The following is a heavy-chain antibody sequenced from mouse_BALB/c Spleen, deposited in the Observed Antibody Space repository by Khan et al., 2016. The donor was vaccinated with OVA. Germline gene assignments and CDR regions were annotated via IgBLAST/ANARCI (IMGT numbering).Heavy chain of an antibody. CDR3: AREEALYHFDH. D-gene: IGHD3-2*02. CDR2: IYPGTDNS. V-gene: IGHV1S132*01. CDR1: GYIFTSYW. J-gene: IGHJ2*01. Sequence: QVQLQQSGAELVRPGASVKLSCKTSGYIFTSYWIHWVKQRSGQGLEWIARIYPGTDNSYYNEKFKDKATLTADKSSSTAYMQLSSLKSEDSDVHFCAREEALYHFDHGGQGTTLTVSS.